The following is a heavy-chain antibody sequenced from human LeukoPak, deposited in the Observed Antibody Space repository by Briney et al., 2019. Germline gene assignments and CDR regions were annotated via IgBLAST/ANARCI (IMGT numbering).Heavy chain of an antibody. CDR1: GYTFTGYY. D-gene: IGHD2-2*01. J-gene: IGHJ5*02. V-gene: IGHV1-2*02. Sequence: GASVKVSCKASGYTFTGYYMHWVPQAPGQGLEWMGWINPNSGGTNYAQKFQGRVTMTRDTSISTAYMELSRLRSDDTAVYYSARLIVVVPAAIGLLANWFDPWGQGTLVTVSS. CDR2: INPNSGGT. CDR3: ARLIVVVPAAIGLLANWFDP.